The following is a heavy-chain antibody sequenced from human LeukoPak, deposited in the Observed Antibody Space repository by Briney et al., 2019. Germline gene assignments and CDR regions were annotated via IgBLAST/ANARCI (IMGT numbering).Heavy chain of an antibody. D-gene: IGHD2/OR15-2a*01. CDR1: GYSFSSYW. J-gene: IGHJ4*02. Sequence: GESLKISCKGSGYSFSSYWIDRVRQMPGKGLELMAIIYPGDSDTRYSQSFQGQVTISADKLISTAYLQWSSLKASDTAMYYCARHPNSNHGDTTTYTYWGQGTLVTASS. V-gene: IGHV5-51*01. CDR2: IYPGDSDT. CDR3: ARHPNSNHGDTTTYTY.